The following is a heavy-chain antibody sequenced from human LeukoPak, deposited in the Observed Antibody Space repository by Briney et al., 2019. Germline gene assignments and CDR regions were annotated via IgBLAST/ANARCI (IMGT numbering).Heavy chain of an antibody. D-gene: IGHD5-24*01. CDR3: ATNSDGYKY. Sequence: ASVKVSFKASGYTFTTYSAHWVRQGPGQGLEWMGIINPNSSSTRYAQKFQGRVIMTRDTSASTLYMELSSLRSDDTAVYYCATNSDGYKYWGQGTLVTVSS. CDR1: GYTFTTYS. CDR2: INPNSSST. J-gene: IGHJ4*02. V-gene: IGHV1-46*01.